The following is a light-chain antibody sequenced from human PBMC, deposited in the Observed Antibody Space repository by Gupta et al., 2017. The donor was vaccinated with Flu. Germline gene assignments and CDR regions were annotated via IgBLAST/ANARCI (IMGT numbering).Light chain of an antibody. CDR1: SNDVGGYNR. CDR2: DVT. Sequence: SAPTKPRSVSGSPGQSVTISCPETSNDVGGYNRVSWDEQRPGKAPKLILYDVTARPSGVPDRFSGSKAGNTASLTISGLQADDEADYYCSSHAGRVTWVFGTGTTVTVL. V-gene: IGLV2-11*01. CDR3: SSHAGRVTWV. J-gene: IGLJ1*01.